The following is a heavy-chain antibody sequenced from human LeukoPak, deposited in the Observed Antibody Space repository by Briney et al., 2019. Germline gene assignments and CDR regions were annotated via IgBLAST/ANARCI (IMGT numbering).Heavy chain of an antibody. CDR2: INPNSGGT. Sequence: ASVKVSCKASGYTFTGYYMHWVRQAPGQGLEWMGWINPNSGGTNYAQKFQGWVTMTRDTSISTAYMELSRLRSDDTAVYYCARSDYYDSSGLRYFQHWGQGTLVTVSS. J-gene: IGHJ1*01. CDR1: GYTFTGYY. CDR3: ARSDYYDSSGLRYFQH. D-gene: IGHD3-22*01. V-gene: IGHV1-2*04.